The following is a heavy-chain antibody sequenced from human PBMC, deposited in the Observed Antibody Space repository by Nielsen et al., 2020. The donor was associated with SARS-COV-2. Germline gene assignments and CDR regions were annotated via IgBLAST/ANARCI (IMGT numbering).Heavy chain of an antibody. CDR3: AKHSWAEWLWGMDI. V-gene: IGHV3-23*01. CDR1: GFTFNTYA. Sequence: GESLKISCAASGFTFNTYAMTWVRQAPGKGLEWVSSISSTSGSTYYADSVKGRFTISRDNSKNTLYLQMNSLTADDTALYYCAKHSWAEWLWGMDIWGQGTTVIVSS. D-gene: IGHD6-19*01. CDR2: ISSTSGST. J-gene: IGHJ6*02.